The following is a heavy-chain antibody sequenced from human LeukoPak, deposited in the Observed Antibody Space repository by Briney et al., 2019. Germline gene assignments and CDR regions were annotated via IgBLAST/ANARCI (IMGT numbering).Heavy chain of an antibody. Sequence: GGSLRLSCAASGFTFDDYAMHWVRQAPGKGLEWVSGISWNSGSIGYADSVKGRFTISRDNAKNSLYLQMNSLRAEDTALYYCAKGGSMDRYYDFWSGYKEVGMDVWGQGTTVTVSS. CDR3: AKGGSMDRYYDFWSGYKEVGMDV. V-gene: IGHV3-9*01. CDR1: GFTFDDYA. J-gene: IGHJ6*02. CDR2: ISWNSGSI. D-gene: IGHD3-3*01.